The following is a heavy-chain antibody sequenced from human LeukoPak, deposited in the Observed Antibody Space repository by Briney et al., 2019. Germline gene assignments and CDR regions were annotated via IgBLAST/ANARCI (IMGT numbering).Heavy chain of an antibody. V-gene: IGHV3-30-3*01. Sequence: GRSLRLSCAASGFTFSSYAMHWVRQAPGKGLEWVAVISYDGSNKYYADSVKGRFTISRDNSKNTLYLQMNSLRAEDTAVYYCARVTSSGWYLDYWGQGTLVTVSS. CDR2: ISYDGSNK. CDR1: GFTFSSYA. CDR3: ARVTSSGWYLDY. D-gene: IGHD6-19*01. J-gene: IGHJ4*02.